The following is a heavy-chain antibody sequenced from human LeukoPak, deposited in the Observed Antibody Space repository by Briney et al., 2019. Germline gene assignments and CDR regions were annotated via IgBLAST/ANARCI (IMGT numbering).Heavy chain of an antibody. CDR2: IYYSGST. V-gene: IGHV4-59*01. CDR3: ARAGYSGSDSSV. CDR1: GGSISSYY. Sequence: PSETLSLTCTVSGGSISSYYWSWIRQPPGKGLEWIGYIYYSGSTNYNPSLKSRVTISVDTSKNQFSLKLSSVTATDTAVYYCARAGYSGSDSSVWGKGSTVTVSS. J-gene: IGHJ6*04. D-gene: IGHD5-12*01.